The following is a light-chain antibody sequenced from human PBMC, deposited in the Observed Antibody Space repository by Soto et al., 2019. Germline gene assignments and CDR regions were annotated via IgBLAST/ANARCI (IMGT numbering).Light chain of an antibody. V-gene: IGLV2-14*01. CDR3: SSYTSASTPLV. Sequence: QSALTQPASVSGSPGQSITISCTGTGSVVGGYNYVSWYQQHPGKAPKVMIYDVSNRPSGVSNRFSGSKSGNTASLTISGLQAEDDADYYYSSYTSASTPLVFGGGTKLTVL. CDR2: DVS. CDR1: GSVVGGYNY. J-gene: IGLJ2*01.